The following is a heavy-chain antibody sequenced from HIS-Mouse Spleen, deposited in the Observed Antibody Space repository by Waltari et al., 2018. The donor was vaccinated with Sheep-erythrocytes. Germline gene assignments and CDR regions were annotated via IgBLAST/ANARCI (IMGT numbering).Heavy chain of an antibody. V-gene: IGHV4-34*01. CDR2: INHSGST. CDR3: ARGRSPRMYYYYGMDV. J-gene: IGHJ6*02. CDR1: GGSFSGYY. Sequence: QVQLQQWGAGLLKPSETLSLTCAVYGGSFSGYYWSWIRQPPGKGLEWIGEINHSGSTNYNPSRKSRVTISVDTSKNQFSLKLSSVTAADTAVYYCARGRSPRMYYYYGMDVWGQGTTVTVSS.